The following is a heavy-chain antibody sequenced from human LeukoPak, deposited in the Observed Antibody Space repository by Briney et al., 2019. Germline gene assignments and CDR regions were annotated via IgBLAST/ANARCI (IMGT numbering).Heavy chain of an antibody. Sequence: SETLSLTCTVSGGSLTDYYWAWIRQPPGKGLEWIGYIYSRGSTTYNPSLQSRVSLSIDKSKSQFSLSLTSVTAADTAVYYCARHPPNDFWVGYGSFDVWGQGTMVTVSS. V-gene: IGHV4-4*09. CDR1: GGSLTDYY. CDR2: IYSRGST. J-gene: IGHJ3*01. D-gene: IGHD3-3*01. CDR3: ARHPPNDFWVGYGSFDV.